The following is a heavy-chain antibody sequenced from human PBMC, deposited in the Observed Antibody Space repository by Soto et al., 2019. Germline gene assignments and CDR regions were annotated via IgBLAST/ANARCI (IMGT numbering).Heavy chain of an antibody. V-gene: IGHV1-18*01. J-gene: IGHJ6*02. CDR1: GYIFVNYG. D-gene: IGHD3-16*01. CDR3: AMVDNYVTPTPPDV. Sequence: QVQLVQSGDEVKKPGASVKVSCKASGYIFVNYGIAWVRQAPGQGLGWMGWISPYNGNTHYGTKVQGRLTMATDTPTSTAYMDRRSLTSHDTAVYYCAMVDNYVTPTPPDVWGQGTTVTVSS. CDR2: ISPYNGNT.